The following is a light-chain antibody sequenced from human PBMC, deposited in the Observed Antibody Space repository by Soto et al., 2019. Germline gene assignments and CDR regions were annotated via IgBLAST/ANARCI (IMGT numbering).Light chain of an antibody. CDR3: CSYAGSVV. Sequence: QSVLTQPRSVSGSPGQSVTISCTGTSSDVGGYNFVSWYQQHPGKAPKLMIYDVNKRPSGVPDRFSGSKSGNTASLTISGLQAEDEADYYCCSYAGSVVFGGGTQLTVL. CDR1: SSDVGGYNF. CDR2: DVN. J-gene: IGLJ2*01. V-gene: IGLV2-11*01.